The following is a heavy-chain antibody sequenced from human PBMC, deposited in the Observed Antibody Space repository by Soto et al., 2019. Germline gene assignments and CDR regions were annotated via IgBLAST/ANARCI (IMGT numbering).Heavy chain of an antibody. CDR3: VRELYGSRSDNTDY. CDR1: GYTFSIYG. D-gene: IGHD3-10*01. Sequence: GASVKVSCKASGYTFSIYGINWVRQAPGQGLEWMGWTRPNNGDTKYAQNLQGRVTMTTDTSTSTAYMELRSLRPDDTAVYYCVRELYGSRSDNTDYTGQGTPVTVSS. J-gene: IGHJ4*02. CDR2: TRPNNGDT. V-gene: IGHV1-18*01.